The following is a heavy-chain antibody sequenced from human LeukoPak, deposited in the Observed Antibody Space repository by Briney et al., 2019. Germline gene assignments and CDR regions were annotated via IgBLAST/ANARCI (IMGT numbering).Heavy chain of an antibody. CDR3: ARVRGYSNYHYYDSSGSPFDY. CDR1: GGSISGYY. D-gene: IGHD3-22*01. Sequence: SETLSLTCTVSGGSISGYYWSWIRQPPGKGLEWIGEINHSGSTNYNPSLKSRVTISVDTSKNQFSLKLSSVTAADTAVYYCARVRGYSNYHYYDSSGSPFDYWGQGTLVTVSS. CDR2: INHSGST. J-gene: IGHJ4*02. V-gene: IGHV4-34*01.